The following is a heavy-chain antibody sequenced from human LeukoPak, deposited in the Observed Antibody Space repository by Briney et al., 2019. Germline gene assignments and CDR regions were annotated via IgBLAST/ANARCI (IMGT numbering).Heavy chain of an antibody. CDR3: ARGGGQWLRSYYFDY. D-gene: IGHD5-12*01. J-gene: IGHJ4*02. CDR2: INHSGNT. CDR1: GGSFSGYY. Sequence: SETLSLTCAVYGGSFSGYYWSWIRQSQGKGLEWIGEINHSGNTNYNPSLKSRVTISVDTSKKQFSLTVRSVTAADTAVYYCARGGGQWLRSYYFDYWGQGALVTVSS. V-gene: IGHV4-34*01.